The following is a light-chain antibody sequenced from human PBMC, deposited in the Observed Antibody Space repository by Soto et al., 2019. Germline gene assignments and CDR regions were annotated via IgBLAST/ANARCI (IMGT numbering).Light chain of an antibody. CDR3: QQYNNWWT. J-gene: IGKJ1*01. V-gene: IGKV3-15*01. CDR1: QSVSSN. CDR2: GAS. Sequence: EIVITQSPATLSVSPGERPTLSCRASQSVSSNLAWYQQKPGQAPRLLIYGASTRATGIPARFSGSGSGTEFTLTISSLQSEDFAVYYCQQYNNWWTFGQGTKVEIK.